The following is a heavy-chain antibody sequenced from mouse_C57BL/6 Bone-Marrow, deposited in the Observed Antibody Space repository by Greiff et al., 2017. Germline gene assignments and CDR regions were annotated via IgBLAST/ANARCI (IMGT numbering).Heavy chain of an antibody. V-gene: IGHV14-4*01. J-gene: IGHJ3*01. CDR2: IDPENGDT. D-gene: IGHD2-3*01. CDR1: GFNIKDDY. Sequence: VQLQQSGAELVRPGASVKLSCTASGFNIKDDYMHWVKQRPEQGLEWIGWIDPENGDTEYASKVQGKATITADTSSNTAYLQLSSLTSEDTAVYYCTTDDGYFSWFAYWGQGTLVTVSA. CDR3: TTDDGYFSWFAY.